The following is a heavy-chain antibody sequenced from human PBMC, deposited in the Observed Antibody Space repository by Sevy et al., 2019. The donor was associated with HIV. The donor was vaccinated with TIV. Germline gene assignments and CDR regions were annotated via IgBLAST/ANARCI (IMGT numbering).Heavy chain of an antibody. V-gene: IGHV1-18*01. CDR1: GYTFTSYG. CDR2: ISAYNGNT. J-gene: IGHJ5*02. D-gene: IGHD2-2*01. Sequence: ASVKVSCKASGYTFTSYGISWVRQAPGQGLEWMGWISAYNGNTNYAQKLQGRVTMTTDTSTSTAYMERRSLRSDDTAVYYCARSIVVVPAAMDWFDPWGQGTLVTVSS. CDR3: ARSIVVVPAAMDWFDP.